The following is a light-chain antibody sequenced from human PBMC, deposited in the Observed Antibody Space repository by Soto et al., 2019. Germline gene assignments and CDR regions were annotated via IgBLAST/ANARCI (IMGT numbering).Light chain of an antibody. J-gene: IGLJ1*01. CDR3: QSYDSSLSGYV. CDR1: SSNIGAGFE. Sequence: QSVLTQPPSVSRAPGQSVTISCTGSSSNIGAGFEVHWYQQLPGTAPKLLIYDNTNRPSGVPDRFSGSKSGTSASLAITGLQPEDDADYYCQSYDSSLSGYVFGTGTKVTVL. CDR2: DNT. V-gene: IGLV1-40*01.